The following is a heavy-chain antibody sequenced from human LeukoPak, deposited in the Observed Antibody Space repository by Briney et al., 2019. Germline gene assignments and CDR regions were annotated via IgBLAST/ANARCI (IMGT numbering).Heavy chain of an antibody. CDR2: ITAGGETT. CDR3: AKAYGTNGYYQLPIDF. J-gene: IGHJ4*02. Sequence: GGSLRLSCAASGFTFSSNAMTWVRQAPGQGLECVSAITAGGETTYYADSAKGRFTTSRDNSKNTLYLQLNSLRAEDTAIYYCAKAYGTNGYYQLPIDFWGQGTLVTVSS. CDR1: GFTFSSNA. D-gene: IGHD3-22*01. V-gene: IGHV3-23*01.